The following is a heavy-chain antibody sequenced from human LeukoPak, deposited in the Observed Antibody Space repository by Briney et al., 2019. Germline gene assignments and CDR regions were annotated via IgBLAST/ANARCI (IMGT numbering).Heavy chain of an antibody. CDR2: IYTSGST. CDR1: GGSVSSGSYY. D-gene: IGHD3-3*01. J-gene: IGHJ6*02. Sequence: SETLSLTCTVSGGSVSSGSYYWSWIRQPPGKGLEWIGRIYTSGSTNYNPSLKSRVTISVDTSKNQFSLKLSSVTAADTAVYYCARDGSTYYDFWSGYSPSYYYGMDVWGQGTTVTVSS. V-gene: IGHV4-61*02. CDR3: ARDGSTYYDFWSGYSPSYYYGMDV.